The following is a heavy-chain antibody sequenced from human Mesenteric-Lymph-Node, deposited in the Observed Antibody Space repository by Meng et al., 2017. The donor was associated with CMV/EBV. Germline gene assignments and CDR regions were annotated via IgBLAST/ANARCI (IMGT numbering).Heavy chain of an antibody. D-gene: IGHD6-13*01. CDR1: GFTFSTYT. CDR3: ARGGATGNFFDY. J-gene: IGHJ4*02. CDR2: ISISSTYI. Sequence: GESLRLSCAASGFTFSTYTMNWVRQAPGKGLEWVSSISISSTYIYYPDSVKGRSTISRDDAKNSVHLQMDSLRAEDTAIYYCARGGATGNFFDYWGQGTLVTVSS. V-gene: IGHV3-21*01.